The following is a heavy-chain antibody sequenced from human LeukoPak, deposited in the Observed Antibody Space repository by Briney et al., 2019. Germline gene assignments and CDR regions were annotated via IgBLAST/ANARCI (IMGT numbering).Heavy chain of an antibody. J-gene: IGHJ6*02. CDR2: ISYDGSNK. D-gene: IGHD4-17*01. Sequence: PGGSLRLSCAASGFTFSSYAMHWVRQAPGKGLEWVAVISYDGSNKYYADSVKGRFTISRDNSKNTLYLQMNSLRSDDTAVYYCARDHITLPATVTTYYYYYGMDVWGQGTTVTVSS. CDR3: ARDHITLPATVTTYYYYYGMDV. CDR1: GFTFSSYA. V-gene: IGHV3-30-3*01.